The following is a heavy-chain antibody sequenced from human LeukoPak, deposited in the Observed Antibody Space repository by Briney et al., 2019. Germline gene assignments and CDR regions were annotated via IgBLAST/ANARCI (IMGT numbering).Heavy chain of an antibody. Sequence: ASVKVSCKASGGTFSSYAISWVRQAPGQGLEWMGWMNPNSGNTGYAQKFQGRVTMTRNTSISTAYMELSSLRSEDTAVYYCARASDYYDSSGYSTWGQGTLVTVSS. V-gene: IGHV1-8*02. J-gene: IGHJ5*02. CDR2: MNPNSGNT. CDR3: ARASDYYDSSGYST. D-gene: IGHD3-22*01. CDR1: GGTFSSYA.